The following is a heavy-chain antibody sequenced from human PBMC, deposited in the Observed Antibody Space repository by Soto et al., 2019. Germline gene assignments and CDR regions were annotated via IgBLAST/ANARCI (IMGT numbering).Heavy chain of an antibody. CDR3: ASGTEVSPSWDV. CDR1: GGSISSYY. D-gene: IGHD1-26*01. V-gene: IGHV4-59*12. Sequence: SETLSLTCTVSGGSISSYYWSLIRQPPGKGLEWIGYIYYSGSTNYNPSLKSRVTISVDTSKNQFSLKLSSVTAADTAVYYCASGTEVSPSWDVWGQGTTVTVSS. CDR2: IYYSGST. J-gene: IGHJ6*02.